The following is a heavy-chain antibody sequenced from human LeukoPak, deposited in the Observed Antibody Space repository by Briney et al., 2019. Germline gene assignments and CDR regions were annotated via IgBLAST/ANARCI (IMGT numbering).Heavy chain of an antibody. CDR2: INPNSGDT. J-gene: IGHJ6*03. Sequence: VASVKVSCKASGYTFIGYYMHWVRQAPGQGLEWMGWINPNSGDTNYAQKFQGRVTMTRNTSISTAYMELSSPRSEDTAVYYCARSGIAAATRHYYYYYYYMDVWGKGTTVTISS. D-gene: IGHD6-25*01. CDR3: ARSGIAAATRHYYYYYYYMDV. CDR1: GYTFIGYY. V-gene: IGHV1-2*02.